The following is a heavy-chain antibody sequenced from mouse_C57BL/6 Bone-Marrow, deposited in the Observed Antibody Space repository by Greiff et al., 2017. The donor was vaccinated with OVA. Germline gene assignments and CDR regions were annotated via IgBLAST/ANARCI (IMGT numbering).Heavy chain of an antibody. Sequence: EVQLVESGAELVRPGASVKLSCTASGFNIKDDYMHWVKQRPEQGLEWIGWIDPENGDTEYASKFQGKATITADTSSNTAYLQLSSLTSEDTAVYYCTTYAHYYGSPFDYWGQGTTLTVSS. CDR2: IDPENGDT. J-gene: IGHJ2*01. D-gene: IGHD1-1*01. V-gene: IGHV14-4*01. CDR3: TTYAHYYGSPFDY. CDR1: GFNIKDDY.